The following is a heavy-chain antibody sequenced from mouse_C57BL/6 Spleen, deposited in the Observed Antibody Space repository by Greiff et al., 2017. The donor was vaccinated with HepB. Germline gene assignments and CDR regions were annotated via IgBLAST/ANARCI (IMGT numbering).Heavy chain of an antibody. CDR1: GYTFTDYY. CDR3: ARCGNFEGFDY. V-gene: IGHV1-76*01. J-gene: IGHJ2*01. Sequence: QVQLKESGAELVRPGASVKLSCKASGYTFTDYYINWVKQRPGQGLEWIARIYPGSGNTYYNEKFKGKATLTAEKSSSTAYMQLSSLTSEDSAVYFCARCGNFEGFDYWGQGTTLTVSS. CDR2: IYPGSGNT.